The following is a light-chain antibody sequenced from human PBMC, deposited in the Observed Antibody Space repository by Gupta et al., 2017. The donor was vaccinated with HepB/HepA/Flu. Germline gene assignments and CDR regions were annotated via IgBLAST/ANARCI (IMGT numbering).Light chain of an antibody. V-gene: IGKV1-39*01. J-gene: IGKJ1*01. CDR2: AAS. CDR3: QQSDSTPWT. CDR1: QSISSY. Sequence: IQMTQSPSSLSASVGDRITITCRASQSISSYLNWYQQKPGKAPELLIYAASSLQSGVPSRFSGSGSGTDFTLTINRLQPEDFATYYCQQSDSTPWTFGQGTKVEIK.